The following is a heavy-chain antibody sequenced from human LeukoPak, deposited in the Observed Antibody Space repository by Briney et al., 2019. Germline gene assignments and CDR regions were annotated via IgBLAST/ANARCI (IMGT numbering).Heavy chain of an antibody. D-gene: IGHD7-27*01. V-gene: IGHV4-59*02. CDR2: VYYSGSA. Sequence: TSETLSLTCTVSGDSVITYYWSWIRQPPGKGLEWLGYVYYSGSATYNPSLKSRVTISVDTSKNQFSLRLSSVTAADTAVYYCARDGTNWSNDYYHGVDVWGQGTTVTVSS. CDR3: ARDGTNWSNDYYHGVDV. J-gene: IGHJ6*02. CDR1: GDSVITYY.